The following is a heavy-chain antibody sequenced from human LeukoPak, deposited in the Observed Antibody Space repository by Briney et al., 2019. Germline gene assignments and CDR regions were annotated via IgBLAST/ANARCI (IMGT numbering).Heavy chain of an antibody. CDR2: ISWNSGSI. D-gene: IGHD6-6*01. Sequence: PGGSLRLSCAASGFTFDDYAMHWVRQAPGKGLEWVSGISWNSGSIGYADSVKGRFTISRDNAKNSLYLQMNSLRAEDTALYYCAKDMGSIAARTFDYWGQGTLVTVSS. CDR3: AKDMGSIAARTFDY. J-gene: IGHJ4*02. CDR1: GFTFDDYA. V-gene: IGHV3-9*01.